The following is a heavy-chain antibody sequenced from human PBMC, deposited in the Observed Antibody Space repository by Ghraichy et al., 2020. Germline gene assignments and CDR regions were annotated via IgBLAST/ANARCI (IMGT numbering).Heavy chain of an antibody. CDR3: ARVIGTVEVAGTGTYYFDY. CDR2: IHHSGST. V-gene: IGHV4-39*01. CDR1: GGSVSSSNYY. J-gene: IGHJ4*01. D-gene: IGHD6-19*01. Sequence: SQTLSLTCTVSGGSVSSSNYYWGWIRQPPGKGLEWIANIHHSGSTYYNPSLKSRVTISIDTSKNQFSLNVTSVTAADTAVYYCARVIGTVEVAGTGTYYFDYWGPGTLCTVSS.